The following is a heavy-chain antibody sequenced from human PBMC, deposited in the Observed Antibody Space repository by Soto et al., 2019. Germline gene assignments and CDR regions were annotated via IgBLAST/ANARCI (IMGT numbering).Heavy chain of an antibody. Sequence: SETLSLTCTVSGGSISSYYWSWIRQPPGKGLEWIGYIYYSGSTNYNPSLKSRVTISVDTSKNQFSLKLSSVTAADTAVYYCARNGVRTPYYFDYWGQGTLVTVSS. V-gene: IGHV4-59*08. CDR1: GGSISSYY. CDR2: IYYSGST. J-gene: IGHJ4*02. D-gene: IGHD2-8*01. CDR3: ARNGVRTPYYFDY.